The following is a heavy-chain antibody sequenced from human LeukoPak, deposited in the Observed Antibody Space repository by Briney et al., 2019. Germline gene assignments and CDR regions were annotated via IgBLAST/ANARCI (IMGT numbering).Heavy chain of an antibody. CDR3: ARPPPPHCSSTSCRMTNDY. Sequence: ASVKVSCKASGYTFTSYGINWVRQAPGQGLEWMGLISAYNGNTNYAQKLQGRITMTTDTSTSTAYMELRSLRSDDTAVYYCARPPPPHCSSTSCRMTNDYWGQGTLVTVSS. CDR1: GYTFTSYG. J-gene: IGHJ4*02. CDR2: ISAYNGNT. V-gene: IGHV1-18*01. D-gene: IGHD2-2*01.